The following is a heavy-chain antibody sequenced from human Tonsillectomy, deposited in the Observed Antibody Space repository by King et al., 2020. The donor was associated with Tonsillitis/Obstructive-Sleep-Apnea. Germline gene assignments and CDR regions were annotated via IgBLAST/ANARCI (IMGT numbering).Heavy chain of an antibody. Sequence: VQLVESGGGVVQPGRSLRLSCAASGFTFSSYGMHWVRQAPGKGLEWVAVISYDGSNKYYADSVKGRFTISRDNSKNTLYLQMNSLRAEDTAVYYCAKDLIRGLAPRAYYFDYWGQGTLVTVSS. J-gene: IGHJ4*02. D-gene: IGHD3-3*02. CDR1: GFTFSSYG. CDR2: ISYDGSNK. V-gene: IGHV3-30*18. CDR3: AKDLIRGLAPRAYYFDY.